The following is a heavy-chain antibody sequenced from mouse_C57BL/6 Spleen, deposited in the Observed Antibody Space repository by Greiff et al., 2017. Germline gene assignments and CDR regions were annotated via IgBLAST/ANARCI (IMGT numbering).Heavy chain of an antibody. V-gene: IGHV5-17*01. CDR2: ISSGSSTI. Sequence: EVQLQESGGGLVKPGGSLKLSCAASGFTFSDYGMHWVRQAPEKGLEWVAYISSGSSTIYYADTVKGRFTISRDNAKNTLFLQMTSLRSEDTAMYYCARGSPDGYYGDYAMDYWGQGTSVTVSS. CDR3: ARGSPDGYYGDYAMDY. CDR1: GFTFSDYG. J-gene: IGHJ4*01. D-gene: IGHD2-3*01.